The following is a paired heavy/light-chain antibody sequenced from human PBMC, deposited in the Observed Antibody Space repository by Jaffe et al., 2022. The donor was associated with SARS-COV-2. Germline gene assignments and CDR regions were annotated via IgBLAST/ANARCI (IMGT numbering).Light chain of an antibody. CDR3: QQANSFLS. CDR1: RVVSSW. V-gene: IGKV1-12*02. CDR2: GIS. Sequence: DIQLTQSPSSVSASVGDRVTITCRASRVVSSWLAWYQQKPGKAPKLLIYGISNLQSGVPSRFSGGGSGTYFTLTISSLQPEDFATYYCQQANSFLSFGGGTKVDVK. J-gene: IGKJ4*01.
Heavy chain of an antibody. D-gene: IGHD3-22*01. V-gene: IGHV3-7*03. Sequence: EVQLMESGGALVQPGGSLRLSCAASGFTFGSYWMTWVRQAPGKGLEWVANIKQGGSETYYVDSVKGRFTISRDNAKNSLFLQMNSLRAEDTAVYYCATGYYHYDNWGQGTLVTVSS. CDR2: IKQGGSET. CDR1: GFTFGSYW. J-gene: IGHJ4*02. CDR3: ATGYYHYDN.